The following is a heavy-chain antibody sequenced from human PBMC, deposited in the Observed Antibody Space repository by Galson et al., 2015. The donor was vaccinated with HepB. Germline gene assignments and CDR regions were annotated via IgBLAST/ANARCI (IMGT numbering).Heavy chain of an antibody. CDR2: IRGSGGST. CDR3: AKGGYCSSTSCPNYYCYYGMDV. D-gene: IGHD2-2*03. J-gene: IGHJ6*02. V-gene: IGHV3-23*01. CDR1: GFTFSSYA. Sequence: SLRLSCAASGFTFSSYAMHWVRQAPGKGLEWVSAIRGSGGSTYYADSVKGRFTISRDNSKNTLYLQMNSLRAEDTAVHYCAKGGYCSSTSCPNYYCYYGMDVWGQGTTVTVSS.